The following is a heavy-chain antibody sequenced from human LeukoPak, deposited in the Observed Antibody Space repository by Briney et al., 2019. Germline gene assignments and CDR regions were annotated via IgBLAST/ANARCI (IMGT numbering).Heavy chain of an antibody. CDR1: GFTFSSYG. CDR2: IWYDGSNK. J-gene: IGHJ4*02. V-gene: IGHV3-33*01. D-gene: IGHD1-14*01. CDR3: ARGTYHAGFDY. Sequence: PGRSLRLSCAASGFTFSSYGMHWVRQAPGKGLEWVAVIWYDGSNKYYADSVKGRFTISRDNSENTLYLQMNSLRAENTAVYYCARGTYHAGFDYWGQGTLVTVSS.